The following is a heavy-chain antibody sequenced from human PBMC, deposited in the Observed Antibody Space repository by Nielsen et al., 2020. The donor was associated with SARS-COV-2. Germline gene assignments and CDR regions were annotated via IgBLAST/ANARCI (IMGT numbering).Heavy chain of an antibody. J-gene: IGHJ4*02. CDR2: ISYDGSNK. V-gene: IGHV3-30*18. CDR3: AKDQLDSYSGSYLDY. Sequence: LKISCAASGFTFSSYGMHWVRQAPGKGLEWVAVISYDGSNKYYADSVKGRFTISRDNSKNTLYLQMNSLRAEDTAVYYCAKDQLDSYSGSYLDYWGQGTLVTVSS. D-gene: IGHD1-26*01. CDR1: GFTFSSYG.